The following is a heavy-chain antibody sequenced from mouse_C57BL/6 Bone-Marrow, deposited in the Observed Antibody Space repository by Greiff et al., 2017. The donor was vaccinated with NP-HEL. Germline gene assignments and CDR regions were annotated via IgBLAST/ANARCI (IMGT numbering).Heavy chain of an antibody. Sequence: VQLQQSGAELAKPGASVKLSCKASGYTFTSYWMHWVKQRPGQGLEWIGYINPSSGYTKYNQKFKDKATLTADKSSSTAYMQLSSLTYEDSAVYYCASSDYYGSSYEGYWYFYVWGTGTTVTVSS. D-gene: IGHD1-1*01. CDR3: ASSDYYGSSYEGYWYFYV. J-gene: IGHJ1*03. CDR2: INPSSGYT. CDR1: GYTFTSYW. V-gene: IGHV1-7*01.